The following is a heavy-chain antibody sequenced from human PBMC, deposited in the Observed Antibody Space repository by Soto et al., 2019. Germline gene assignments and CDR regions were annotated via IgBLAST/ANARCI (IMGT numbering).Heavy chain of an antibody. D-gene: IGHD6-6*01. CDR3: ARWVLTAEKYSSSSGRAFDI. V-gene: IGHV1-69*01. CDR2: IIPFFGTA. J-gene: IGHJ3*02. CDR1: GGTFSSYA. Sequence: QVQLVQSGAEVKKPGSSVKVSCKASGGTFSSYAISWVRQAPGQGLEWMGGIIPFFGTANYAQKIQGRVTITADESTSTAYIELSSLRSEDTAVYYCARWVLTAEKYSSSSGRAFDIWGQWTMVTVSS.